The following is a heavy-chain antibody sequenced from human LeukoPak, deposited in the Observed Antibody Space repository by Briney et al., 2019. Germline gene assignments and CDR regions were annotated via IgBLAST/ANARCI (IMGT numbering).Heavy chain of an antibody. CDR3: AKDPGSGYYSFLGPLADY. J-gene: IGHJ4*02. V-gene: IGHV3-23*01. CDR1: ALPFTTYD. Sequence: PGGSLRLSCAASALPFTTYDMRWVRQAPGKGLEGVFAISGSGSNTYYTDSVKGRFTNFRYNSKTTMELQRKRRRAEDTAVYYCAKDPGSGYYSFLGPLADYWGQGTLVTVSS. CDR2: ISGSGSNT. D-gene: IGHD3-3*01.